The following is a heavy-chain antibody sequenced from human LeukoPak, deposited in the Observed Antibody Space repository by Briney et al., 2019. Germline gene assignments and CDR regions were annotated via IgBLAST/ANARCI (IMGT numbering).Heavy chain of an antibody. CDR3: ARQVAGTGFDY. CDR2: ISAGNGNT. Sequence: ASVKVSCKASGYTFTNYAMHWVRQAPGQGLEWMGWISAGNGNTKYSQKFQGRVTITRDTSASIAYMELSSLRFEDTAVYYCARQVAGTGFDYWGQGTLVTVSS. J-gene: IGHJ4*02. V-gene: IGHV1-3*01. CDR1: GYTFTNYA. D-gene: IGHD6-19*01.